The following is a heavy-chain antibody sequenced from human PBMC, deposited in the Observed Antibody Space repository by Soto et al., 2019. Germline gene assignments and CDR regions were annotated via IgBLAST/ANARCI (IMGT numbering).Heavy chain of an antibody. CDR2: ISYDGSNK. CDR1: GFTFSSYG. CDR3: AKDEDYYGSGSYPREGYFDY. D-gene: IGHD3-10*01. V-gene: IGHV3-30*18. Sequence: QVQLVESGGGVVQPGRSLRLSCAASGFTFSSYGMHWVRQAPGTGLEWVAVISYDGSNKYYADSVKGRFTISRDNSKNTLYLQMNSLRAEDTAVYYCAKDEDYYGSGSYPREGYFDYWGQGTLVTVSS. J-gene: IGHJ4*02.